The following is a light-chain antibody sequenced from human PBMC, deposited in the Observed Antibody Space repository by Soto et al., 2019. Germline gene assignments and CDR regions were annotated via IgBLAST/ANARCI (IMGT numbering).Light chain of an antibody. J-gene: IGLJ1*01. CDR1: SSDGGGYNY. CDR2: EVS. CDR3: SSYSSSSTYV. Sequence: SGLTQPASVPGSPGRSITISCTGTSSDGGGYNYVSWYQQHPGKAPKLMIYEVSNRPSGVSNRFSGSKSGNTAALTISGLQAEDEADYYCSSYSSSSTYVFGTGTKVTVL. V-gene: IGLV2-14*01.